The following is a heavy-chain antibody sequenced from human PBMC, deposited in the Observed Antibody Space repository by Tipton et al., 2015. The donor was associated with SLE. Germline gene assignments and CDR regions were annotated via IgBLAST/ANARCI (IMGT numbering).Heavy chain of an antibody. CDR1: GFTFNNYW. CDR2: ITRDGGTT. D-gene: IGHD1-26*01. Sequence: SLRLSCVASGFTFNNYWMNWVRQAPGKGLVWVSRITRDGGTTAYADFGRGRFTISRDNAKKTVYLQMNSLRAEDTALYYCARDLKQALPDYYGMDVWGQGTTVTVSS. V-gene: IGHV3-74*01. J-gene: IGHJ6*02. CDR3: ARDLKQALPDYYGMDV.